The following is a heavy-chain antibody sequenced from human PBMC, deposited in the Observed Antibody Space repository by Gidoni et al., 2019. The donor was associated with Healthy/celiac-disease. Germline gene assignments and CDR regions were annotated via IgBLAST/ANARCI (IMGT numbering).Heavy chain of an antibody. CDR2: IVVGSGNT. CDR3: AAGSGNYYYYYGMDV. J-gene: IGHJ6*02. Sequence: QMQLVQPGPEVKKPGTSVKVSCKASGFTFTSSDVQWVRQARGQRLEWIGWIVVGSGNTNYAQKFQERVTITRDMSTSTAYMELSSMRSEDTAVYYCAAGSGNYYYYYGMDVWGQGTTVTVSS. V-gene: IGHV1-58*01. CDR1: GFTFTSSD.